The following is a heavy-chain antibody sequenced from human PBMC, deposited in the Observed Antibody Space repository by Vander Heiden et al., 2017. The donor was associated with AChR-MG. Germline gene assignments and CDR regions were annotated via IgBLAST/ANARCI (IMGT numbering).Heavy chain of an antibody. Sequence: QVQLVEPGGGVVQPGRSLRPSCAASGFTFSSYAMHWVRQAPGKGLEWVAVISYDGSNKYYADSVKGRFTISRDNAKNTLYLQMHSLRAEDTAVYYCARARASKCYFDYWGQGTLVTVSS. CDR3: ARARASKCYFDY. V-gene: IGHV3-30-3*01. CDR1: GFTFSSYA. CDR2: ISYDGSNK. J-gene: IGHJ4*02.